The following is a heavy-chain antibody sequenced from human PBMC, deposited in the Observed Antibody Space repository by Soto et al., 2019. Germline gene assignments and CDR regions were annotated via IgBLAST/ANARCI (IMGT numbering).Heavy chain of an antibody. CDR1: GGSISSYY. V-gene: IGHV4-59*08. CDR2: VYYSGRT. CDR3: ARHEGALNAHIDS. J-gene: IGHJ4*02. Sequence: SETLSLTCTVSGGSISSYYWSWIRQPPGRGLEWIGLVYYSGRTNYNPSLKSRVTISVDTSRNQFSLKLSSVTAADTAIYYCARHEGALNAHIDSWGQGTLVTVSS.